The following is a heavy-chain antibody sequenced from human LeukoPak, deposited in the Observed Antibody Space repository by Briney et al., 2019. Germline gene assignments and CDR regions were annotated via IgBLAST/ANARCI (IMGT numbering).Heavy chain of an antibody. CDR2: IYYTGIK. Sequence: SETLSLTCTVSGGSLSSYYWSWIRQPPGKGPEYMGYIYYTGIKKYNPSLTSRVTMSIDTSENQFSLILSSVTAADTAVYYCARYARVPVDWGQGTLVTVFS. CDR3: ARYARVPVD. J-gene: IGHJ4*02. CDR1: GGSLSSYY. D-gene: IGHD3-10*02. V-gene: IGHV4-59*08.